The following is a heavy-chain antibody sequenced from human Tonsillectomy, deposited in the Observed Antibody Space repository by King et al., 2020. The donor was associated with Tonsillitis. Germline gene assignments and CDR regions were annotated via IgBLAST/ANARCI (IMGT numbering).Heavy chain of an antibody. CDR1: GYTFTSYG. CDR3: ARDLWLGDSPSLPFDY. CDR2: ISAYNGNT. J-gene: IGHJ4*02. V-gene: IGHV1-18*01. Sequence: VQLVESGAEVKKPGASVKVSCKASGYTFTSYGISWVRQAPGQGLEWMGWISAYNGNTNYAQKLQGRVTMTTDTSTGTAYMELRSLRSDDTAVYYCARDLWLGDSPSLPFDYWGQGTLFTVSS. D-gene: IGHD3-10*01.